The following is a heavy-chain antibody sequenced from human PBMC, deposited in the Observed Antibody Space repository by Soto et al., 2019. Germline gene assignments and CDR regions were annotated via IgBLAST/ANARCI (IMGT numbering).Heavy chain of an antibody. CDR2: IEQDGSEK. V-gene: IGHV3-7*01. D-gene: IGHD6-13*01. CDR3: ARVLAAFGAAADFDY. Sequence: GVSLRLSCAASGFTFSSYWMTWLRQPPGKGLEWVANIEQDGSEKYYVDSVKGRFTISRDNAKNSLYLQMNSLRAEDTAVYYCARVLAAFGAAADFDYWGQGTLVTVSS. J-gene: IGHJ4*02. CDR1: GFTFSSYW.